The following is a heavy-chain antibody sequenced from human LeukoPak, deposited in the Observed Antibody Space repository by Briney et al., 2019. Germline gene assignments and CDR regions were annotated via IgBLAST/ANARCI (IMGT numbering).Heavy chain of an antibody. V-gene: IGHV4-28*01. Sequence: SDTLSLTCAVSGYSISSNNWWAWVRQPPGKGLEWIGYIYYNGNTYYNPYNPSLTSRVTMSVDTSKNQFSLKLDSVTEIDTAMYYCARNHAVAANRGASDVWGQGTMVTVSS. CDR3: ARNHAVAANRGASDV. J-gene: IGHJ3*01. CDR2: IYYNGNT. D-gene: IGHD6-19*01. CDR1: GYSISSNNW.